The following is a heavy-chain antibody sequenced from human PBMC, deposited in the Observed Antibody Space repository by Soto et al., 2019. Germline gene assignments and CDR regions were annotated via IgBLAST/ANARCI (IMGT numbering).Heavy chain of an antibody. D-gene: IGHD3-3*01. Sequence: PSETLSLTCTVSGGSISSYYWSWIRQPPGKGLEWIGYIYYSGSTNYNPSLKSRVTISVDTSKNQFSMKLSSVTAADTAVYYCARGLRDYDFWSGYSPSYYGMDVWGQGTTVTVSS. CDR1: GGSISSYY. CDR2: IYYSGST. CDR3: ARGLRDYDFWSGYSPSYYGMDV. J-gene: IGHJ6*02. V-gene: IGHV4-59*01.